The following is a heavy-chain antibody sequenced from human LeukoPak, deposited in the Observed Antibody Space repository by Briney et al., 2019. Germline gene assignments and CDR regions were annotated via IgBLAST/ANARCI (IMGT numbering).Heavy chain of an antibody. Sequence: GESLKISCKGSGYSFTNYWIGWVRQMPGKGLERMGIIYPGDSETRYSPSFQGQVTISADKSISTAYLQWSSLEAPDTAMYYCARGSGSYHTAYMNWGQGTLVTVSS. CDR2: IYPGDSET. CDR3: ARGSGSYHTAYMN. V-gene: IGHV5-51*01. D-gene: IGHD1-26*01. CDR1: GYSFTNYW. J-gene: IGHJ4*02.